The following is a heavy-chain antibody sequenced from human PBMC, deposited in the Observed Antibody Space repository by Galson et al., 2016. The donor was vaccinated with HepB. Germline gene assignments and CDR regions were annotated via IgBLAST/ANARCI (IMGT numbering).Heavy chain of an antibody. Sequence: SLRLSCAASGFTFSSYSMNWVRQAPGKGLEWVSSISSSSSYIHYADSVKGRFTISRDNAKNSLCLQMNSLRAEDTAVYYCARDILWFGELTRVYYFDYWGQGTLVTVSS. CDR1: GFTFSSYS. CDR2: ISSSSSYI. CDR3: ARDILWFGELTRVYYFDY. V-gene: IGHV3-21*01. J-gene: IGHJ4*02. D-gene: IGHD3-10*01.